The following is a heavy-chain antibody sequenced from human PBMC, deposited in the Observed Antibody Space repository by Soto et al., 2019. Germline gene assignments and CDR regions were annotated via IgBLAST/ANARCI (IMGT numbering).Heavy chain of an antibody. Sequence: QVQLVQSGAEVKKPGSSVKVSCKASVGTFSSYAISWVRQAPGQGLEWMGGIIPIFGTANYAQKFQGRVTITADESTSTAYMELSSLRSEDTAVYYCAREYKYYYDSSGYYNWFDPWGQGTLVTVSS. CDR2: IIPIFGTA. CDR3: AREYKYYYDSSGYYNWFDP. D-gene: IGHD3-22*01. CDR1: VGTFSSYA. V-gene: IGHV1-69*01. J-gene: IGHJ5*02.